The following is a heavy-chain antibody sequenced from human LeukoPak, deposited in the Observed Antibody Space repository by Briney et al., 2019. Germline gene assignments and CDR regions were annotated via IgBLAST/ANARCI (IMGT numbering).Heavy chain of an antibody. V-gene: IGHV3-48*03. CDR1: VLSFSSYD. J-gene: IGHJ1*01. Sequence: GGSLRLSCAAAVLSFSSYDMYWVRQAPGMGLEWVAYISTTGSTIDYAASVKSRFTISRDNGKSSVFLQMNSLRVEDTALYYCVPPAAGPHRTISTEYLQDWGQGTLVTVSS. CDR3: VPPAAGPHRTISTEYLQD. D-gene: IGHD6-13*01. CDR2: ISTTGSTI.